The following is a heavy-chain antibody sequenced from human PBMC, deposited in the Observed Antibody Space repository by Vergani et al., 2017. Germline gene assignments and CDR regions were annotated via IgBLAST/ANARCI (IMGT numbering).Heavy chain of an antibody. D-gene: IGHD3-22*01. V-gene: IGHV3-48*03. Sequence: EVQLVESGGGLVQPGGSLRLSCPASGFTFSSYEMNWVRQAPGKGLEWVSYISSSGSTIYYADSVKGRFTISRDNAKNSLYLQMNSLRAEDTAVYYCARCDSSGYYYAPPDYWGQGTLVTVSS. J-gene: IGHJ4*02. CDR3: ARCDSSGYYYAPPDY. CDR1: GFTFSSYE. CDR2: ISSSGSTI.